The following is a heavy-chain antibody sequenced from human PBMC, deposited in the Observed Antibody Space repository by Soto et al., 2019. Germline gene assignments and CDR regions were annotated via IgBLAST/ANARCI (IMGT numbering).Heavy chain of an antibody. D-gene: IGHD3-16*01. V-gene: IGHV1-69*06. J-gene: IGHJ6*02. CDR1: GGTFSSYA. CDR3: ARDGPGGYYYYGMDV. Sequence: GASVKVSCKASGGTFSSYAISWVRQAPGQGLEWMGGIIPIFGTANYAQKFQGRVTITGDKSTSTAYMELSSLRSEDTAVYYCARDGPGGYYYYGMDVWGQGTTVTVSS. CDR2: IIPIFGTA.